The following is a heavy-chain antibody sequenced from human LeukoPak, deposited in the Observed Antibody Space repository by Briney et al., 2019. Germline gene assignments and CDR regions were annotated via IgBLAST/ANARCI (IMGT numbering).Heavy chain of an antibody. CDR3: ARQDCSSTSCYRAADY. Sequence: GESLKISCKGSGYSFTSYWIGWVRQMPGKGLEWMGIVYPGDSDTRYSPSFQGQVTISADKSISTAYLQWSSLKASDTAMYYCARQDCSSTSCYRAADYWGQGTLVTVSS. CDR1: GYSFTSYW. V-gene: IGHV5-51*01. J-gene: IGHJ4*02. D-gene: IGHD2-2*02. CDR2: VYPGDSDT.